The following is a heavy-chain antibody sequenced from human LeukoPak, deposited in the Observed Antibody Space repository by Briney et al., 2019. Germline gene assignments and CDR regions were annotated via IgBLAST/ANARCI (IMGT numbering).Heavy chain of an antibody. CDR1: GGSISSGRYY. V-gene: IGHV4-61*02. Sequence: SETLSLTCTVSGGSISSGRYYWSWIRQPAGKGLEWFGRIYTSGSTNYNPSLKSRVTISVDTSKNQFSLKLTSVTAADTAVYDCARGPYKYDGSGAFDIWGQGTMVTVSS. D-gene: IGHD3-22*01. CDR2: IYTSGST. CDR3: ARGPYKYDGSGAFDI. J-gene: IGHJ3*02.